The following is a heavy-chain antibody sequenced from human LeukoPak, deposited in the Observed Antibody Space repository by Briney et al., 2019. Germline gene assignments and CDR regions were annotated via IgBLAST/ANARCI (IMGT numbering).Heavy chain of an antibody. D-gene: IGHD4-11*01. CDR2: SSYDGSNR. CDR3: ARGSAYSDYYCYGMDV. CDR1: GFTFSTYG. Sequence: PGGSLRLSCAASGFTFSTYGMHWVRQAPGKGLEWLAVSSYDGSNRFHADSVKGRFTISRDNSKNTLYLQMNSLRPEDTADYYCARGSAYSDYYCYGMDVWGQGTTVTVS. J-gene: IGHJ6*02. V-gene: IGHV3-30*03.